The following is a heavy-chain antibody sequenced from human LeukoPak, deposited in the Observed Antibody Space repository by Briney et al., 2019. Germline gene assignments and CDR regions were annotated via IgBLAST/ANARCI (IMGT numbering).Heavy chain of an antibody. CDR1: GYTFTGYY. D-gene: IGHD6-13*01. CDR2: INPNSGGT. CDR3: ARGGIAAAGYDPDY. Sequence: ASVKVSCKASGYTFTGYYMHWVRQAPGQGLEWTGWINPNSGGTNYAQKFQGRVTMTRDTSISTAYMELSRLRSDDTAVYYCARGGIAAAGYDPDYWGQGTLVTVSS. J-gene: IGHJ4*02. V-gene: IGHV1-2*02.